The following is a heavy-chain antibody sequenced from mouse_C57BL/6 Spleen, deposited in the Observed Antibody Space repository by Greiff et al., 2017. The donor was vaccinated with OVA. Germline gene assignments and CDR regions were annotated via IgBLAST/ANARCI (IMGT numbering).Heavy chain of an antibody. V-gene: IGHV5-4*03. CDR2: ISDGGSYT. Sequence: EVKVVESGGGLVKPGGSLKLSCAASGFTFSSYAMSWVRQTPEKRLEWVATISDGGSYTYYPDNVKGRFTISRDNAKNNLYLQMSHLKSEDTAMYYCARGTGTGYYFDYWGQGTTLTVSS. J-gene: IGHJ2*01. CDR3: ARGTGTGYYFDY. CDR1: GFTFSSYA. D-gene: IGHD4-1*01.